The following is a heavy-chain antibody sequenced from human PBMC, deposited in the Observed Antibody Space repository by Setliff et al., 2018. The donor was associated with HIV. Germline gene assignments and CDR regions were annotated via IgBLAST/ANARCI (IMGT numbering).Heavy chain of an antibody. V-gene: IGHV3-43*01. D-gene: IGHD3-3*01. CDR2: ISWDGGST. CDR1: GFTFDDYT. CDR3: ASGREQGLRHAFDI. Sequence: PGGSLRLSCAASGFTFDDYTMHWVRQAPGKGLEWVSLISWDGGSTYYADSVKGRFTISRDNSKNSLYLQMNSLRAEDTAVYYCASGREQGLRHAFDIWGQGAMVTVSS. J-gene: IGHJ3*02.